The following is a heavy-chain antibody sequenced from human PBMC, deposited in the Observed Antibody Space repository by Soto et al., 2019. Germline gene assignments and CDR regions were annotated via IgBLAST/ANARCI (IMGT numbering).Heavy chain of an antibody. CDR3: ARQLPTAIRGGYYYSYGMDV. D-gene: IGHD2-2*02. J-gene: IGHJ6*02. V-gene: IGHV3-74*03. Sequence: PGGSLRLSCAASGFTLSSYWMHWVRQSPGKGLVWVSRINSDFSTTTYADSVKGRFTISRDNAKNTLYLQLNSLRAEDTAVYYCARQLPTAIRGGYYYSYGMDVWGQGTTVTVSS. CDR1: GFTLSSYW. CDR2: INSDFSTT.